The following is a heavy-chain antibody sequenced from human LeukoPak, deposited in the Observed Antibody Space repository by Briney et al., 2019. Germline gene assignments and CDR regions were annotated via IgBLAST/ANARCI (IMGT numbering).Heavy chain of an antibody. J-gene: IGHJ4*02. Sequence: SGPTLVKPTQTLTLTCTFSGFSLITSGVGVGWIRQPPGKALEWLALIYWDDDKRYSPSLKSRLTITKDTSKNQVVLTMTNMDPVDTATYYCAPADCSGGSCYFDYWGQETLVTVSS. CDR1: GFSLITSGVG. CDR2: IYWDDDK. V-gene: IGHV2-5*02. CDR3: APADCSGGSCYFDY. D-gene: IGHD2-15*01.